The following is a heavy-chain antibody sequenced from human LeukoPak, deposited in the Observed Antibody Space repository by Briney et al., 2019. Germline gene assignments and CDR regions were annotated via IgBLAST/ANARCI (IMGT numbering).Heavy chain of an antibody. CDR3: AAEVGDYVDY. Sequence: SETLSLTCTVSGGSVSSGSYYWSWTRQPPGKGLEWIGYIYYSGSTNYNPSLKSRVTISVDTSKNQFSLKLSSVTAADTAVYYCAAEVGDYVDYWGQGTLVTVSS. D-gene: IGHD1-26*01. CDR1: GGSVSSGSYY. V-gene: IGHV4-61*01. J-gene: IGHJ4*02. CDR2: IYYSGST.